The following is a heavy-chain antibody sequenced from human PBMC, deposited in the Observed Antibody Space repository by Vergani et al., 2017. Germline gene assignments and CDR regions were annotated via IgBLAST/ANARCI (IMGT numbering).Heavy chain of an antibody. CDR2: IIPIFGKA. J-gene: IGHJ4*02. CDR1: GVTFSSYA. V-gene: IGHV1-69*01. CDR3: ARGGPYCGGDCYYPLDY. Sequence: QVQLVQSGAEVKKPGSSVKVSCKASGVTFSSYAISWVRQAPGQGLEWMGGIIPIFGKANYAQKFQGRVTITADESTSTAYMELSSLRSEDTAVYYCARGGPYCGGDCYYPLDYWGQGTLVTVSS. D-gene: IGHD2-21*02.